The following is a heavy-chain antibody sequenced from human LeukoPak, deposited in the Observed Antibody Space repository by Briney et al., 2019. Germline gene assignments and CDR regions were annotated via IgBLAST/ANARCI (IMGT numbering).Heavy chain of an antibody. V-gene: IGHV4-4*02. D-gene: IGHD6-13*01. CDR1: GGSISSSNW. CDR3: ARAVSIAAAGTPGMDV. Sequence: SETLSLTCAVSGGSISSSNWWSWVRPPPGKGLEWIGEIYHSGSTNYNPSLKSRVTISVDKSKNQFSLKLSSVTAADTAVYYCARAVSIAAAGTPGMDVWGQGTTVTVSS. J-gene: IGHJ6*02. CDR2: IYHSGST.